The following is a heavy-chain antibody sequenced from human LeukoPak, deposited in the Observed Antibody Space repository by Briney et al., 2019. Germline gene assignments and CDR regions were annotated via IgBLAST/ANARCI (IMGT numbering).Heavy chain of an antibody. CDR2: ISSSGSTI. D-gene: IGHD6-13*01. J-gene: IGHJ1*01. CDR3: AKVGATAGTLRIEYFQH. V-gene: IGHV3-11*01. CDR1: GFTFSDYY. Sequence: PGGSLRLSCAASGFTFSDYYMSWIRQAPGKGLEWVSYISSSGSTIYYADSVKGRFTISRDNSKNTLYLRMNSLRAEDTAVYFCAKVGATAGTLRIEYFQHWGQGTLVTVSS.